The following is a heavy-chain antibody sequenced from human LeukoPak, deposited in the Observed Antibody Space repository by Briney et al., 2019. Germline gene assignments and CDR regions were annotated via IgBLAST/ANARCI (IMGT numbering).Heavy chain of an antibody. CDR1: GYTFTIYG. Sequence: ASVKVSCKASGYTFTIYGISWVRQAPGQGLEWMGWISAYNGNTNYAQKLQGRVTMTTDTSTSTAYMELRSLRSDDTAVYYCARDYCSSTSCYALYYYYMDVWGKGTTVTISS. V-gene: IGHV1-18*01. D-gene: IGHD2-2*01. CDR2: ISAYNGNT. CDR3: ARDYCSSTSCYALYYYYMDV. J-gene: IGHJ6*03.